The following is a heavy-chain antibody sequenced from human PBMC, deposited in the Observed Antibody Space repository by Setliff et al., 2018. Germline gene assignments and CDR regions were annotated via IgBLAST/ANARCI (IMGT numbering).Heavy chain of an antibody. V-gene: IGHV3-21*06. Sequence: GGSLRLSCAASGFTFSTYNMNWVRQAPGKGLEWVSSTSSSSSYIYYADSVRGRFTISRDNAKNSVDLQMSSLRPEDTAIYFCVRGLSDRVNWFAFDYWGQGTLVTVSS. CDR3: VRGLSDRVNWFAFDY. CDR2: TSSSSSYI. J-gene: IGHJ4*02. CDR1: GFTFSTYN. D-gene: IGHD1-1*01.